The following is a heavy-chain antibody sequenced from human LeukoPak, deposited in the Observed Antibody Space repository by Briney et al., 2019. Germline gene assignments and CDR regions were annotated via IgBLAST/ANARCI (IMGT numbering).Heavy chain of an antibody. CDR3: AGGAGFLIDY. CDR2: IKKDGSEK. D-gene: IGHD2/OR15-2a*01. V-gene: IGHV3-7*01. Sequence: GGSLRLSCAASGFTFSNYWMNWVRQAPGKGPEGVAIIKKDGSEKYYVDSVKGRFTISRDNARSSLYLQMNSLRADDTAVYFCAGGAGFLIDYWGQGALVTVSS. J-gene: IGHJ4*02. CDR1: GFTFSNYW.